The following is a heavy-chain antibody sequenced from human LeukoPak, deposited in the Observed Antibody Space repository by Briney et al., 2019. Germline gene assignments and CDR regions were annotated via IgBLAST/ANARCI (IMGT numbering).Heavy chain of an antibody. J-gene: IGHJ1*01. Sequence: GGSLRLSCAASGFTFSSYAMSWVRQAPGKGLVWVSRIKSDGSTRYADSVKGRFTISRDNAKNTVSLQMTSLRAEDTGVYYCARAPSEIGGYYPEYFRHWGQGTLVIVSS. CDR3: ARAPSEIGGYYPEYFRH. CDR2: IKSDGST. V-gene: IGHV3-74*01. CDR1: GFTFSSYA. D-gene: IGHD3-22*01.